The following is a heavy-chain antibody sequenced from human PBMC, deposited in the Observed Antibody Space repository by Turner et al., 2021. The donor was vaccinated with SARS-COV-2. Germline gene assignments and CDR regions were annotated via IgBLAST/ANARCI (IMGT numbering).Heavy chain of an antibody. CDR2: IQQDGSEK. CDR1: GFTFSSYW. Sequence: EVQLVASGGGLVQPGGSLRLSCSASGFTFSSYWMTWVRQTPGKGLEWVANIQQDGSEKYYVDSVKGRFTISRDNAKNSLYLQMNSLRAEDTAVYYCARDLLGYSYGSDYWGQGTLVTVSS. CDR3: ARDLLGYSYGSDY. D-gene: IGHD5-18*01. J-gene: IGHJ4*02. V-gene: IGHV3-7*03.